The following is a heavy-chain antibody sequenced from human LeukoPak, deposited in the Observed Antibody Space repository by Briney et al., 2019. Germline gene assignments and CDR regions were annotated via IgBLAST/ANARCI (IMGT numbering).Heavy chain of an antibody. CDR2: ISGYNGNT. J-gene: IGHJ4*02. CDR3: ERDDNYGSGQPDD. CDR1: GYTFTSYG. V-gene: IGHV1-18*01. D-gene: IGHD3-10*01. Sequence: ASVKVSCKASGYTFTSYGITWVRQAPGQGLEWMGWISGYNGNTNYAQKFQGRVTMTTDTSTSTVYMELRSLRSDDTAVYYCERDDNYGSGQPDDWGQGTLVTVSS.